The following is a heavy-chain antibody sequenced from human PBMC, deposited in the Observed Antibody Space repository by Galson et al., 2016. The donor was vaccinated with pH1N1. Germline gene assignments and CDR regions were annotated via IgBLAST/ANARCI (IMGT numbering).Heavy chain of an antibody. J-gene: IGHJ3*02. CDR2: VYPADSDT. V-gene: IGHV5-51*01. CDR1: GYRFTNYW. D-gene: IGHD6-19*01. Sequence: QSGAEVKKPGDSLKISCRGSGYRFTNYWIGWVRQMPGKGLECVGLVYPADSDTRYRPSIQGQVTISVDNSNNTAYLQWSSLKASGTAIYYCARQGGYNSGRGDFCAFDIWGQGTVVTVSS. CDR3: ARQGGYNSGRGDFCAFDI.